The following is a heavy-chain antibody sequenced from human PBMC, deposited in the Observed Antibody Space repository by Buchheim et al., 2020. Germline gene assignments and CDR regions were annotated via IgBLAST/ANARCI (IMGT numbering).Heavy chain of an antibody. V-gene: IGHV3-11*01. CDR2: ISSSGDTL. CDR1: GFSISDHY. D-gene: IGHD3-22*01. J-gene: IGHJ4*02. Sequence: QVQLVESGGGLVKPEGSLRLSCAASGFSISDHYMSWVRQAPGKGLEWMSYISSSGDTLYYADSVKGRFSISRDDAKNSLFLQMNSLRAEDTAVYYCAIFSRYFYDSSGFPFDFWGQGAL. CDR3: AIFSRYFYDSSGFPFDF.